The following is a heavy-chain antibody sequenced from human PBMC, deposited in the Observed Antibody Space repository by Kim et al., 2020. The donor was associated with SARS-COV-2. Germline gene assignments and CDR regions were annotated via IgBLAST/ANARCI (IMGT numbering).Heavy chain of an antibody. V-gene: IGHV3-30*03. D-gene: IGHD1-1*01. Sequence: YVGPVRGRFTVSRDNSKNTLYLQMNSRRQEETAVYYCGGDGGRGNWPFEFWGQGPLVTVSS. CDR3: GGDGGRGNWPFEF. J-gene: IGHJ4*02.